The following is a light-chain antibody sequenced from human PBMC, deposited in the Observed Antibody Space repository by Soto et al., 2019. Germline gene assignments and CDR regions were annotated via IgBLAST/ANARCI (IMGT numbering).Light chain of an antibody. J-gene: IGLJ2*01. V-gene: IGLV2-14*03. CDR1: NSDVGGYNY. CDR2: DVS. Sequence: QSVLTQPASVSGSPGQSITISCTGTNSDVGGYNYVSWYQHHPGRAPKLMIYDVSNRPSGISNRFSGSKSGNTASLTISGLQAEDEADYYCSSYSSSSTLSVVFGGGTKLTGL. CDR3: SSYSSSSTLSVV.